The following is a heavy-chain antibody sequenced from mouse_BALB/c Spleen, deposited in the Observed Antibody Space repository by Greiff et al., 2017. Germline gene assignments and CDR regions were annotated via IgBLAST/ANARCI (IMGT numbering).Heavy chain of an antibody. CDR2: ISSGGGST. J-gene: IGHJ2*01. CDR3: ARRHGGYFDY. Sequence: EVQLQESGGGLVKPGGSLKLSCAASGFAFSSYDMSWVRQTPEKRLEWVAYISSGGGSTYYPDTVKGRFTISRDNAKNTLYLQMSSLKSEDTAMYYCARRHGGYFDYWGQGTTLTVSS. V-gene: IGHV5-12-1*01. CDR1: GFAFSSYD. D-gene: IGHD1-2*01.